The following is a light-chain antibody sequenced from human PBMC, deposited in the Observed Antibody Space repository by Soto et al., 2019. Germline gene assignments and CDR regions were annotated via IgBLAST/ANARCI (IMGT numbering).Light chain of an antibody. J-gene: IGLJ3*02. Sequence: QSALTQPASVSGSPGPSIAISCTGTSSDVGGYNYVSWYHQHPGKTPNLMIYDVSNRPSGVSNRFSGSRSGNTASLTISGLQAEDEADYYCSSYTSSSTWVFGGGTKLTVL. CDR2: DVS. CDR1: SSDVGGYNY. CDR3: SSYTSSSTWV. V-gene: IGLV2-14*01.